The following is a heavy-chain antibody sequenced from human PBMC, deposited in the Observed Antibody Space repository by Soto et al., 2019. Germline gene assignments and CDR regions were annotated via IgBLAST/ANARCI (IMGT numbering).Heavy chain of an antibody. Sequence: EMQLLESGGSLVQAGGSLRLSCAASGFTVISDALNWVRQAPRKGLEWVSGISASTYYADSVKGRFTISRDTSKNTLYLQMNTLRAEDTAIYFCAIRMYSTRWYSLDYWGQGTLVTVSS. V-gene: IGHV3-23*01. CDR2: ISAST. CDR1: GFTVISDA. CDR3: AIRMYSTRWYSLDY. J-gene: IGHJ4*02. D-gene: IGHD6-13*01.